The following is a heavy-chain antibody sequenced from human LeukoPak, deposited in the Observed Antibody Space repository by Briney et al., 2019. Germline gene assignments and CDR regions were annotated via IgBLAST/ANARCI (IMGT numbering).Heavy chain of an antibody. CDR3: ARRYYYDNSGLYYFDY. V-gene: IGHV5-51*01. CDR2: GDSFT. Sequence: GDSFTRYSPSFQGQVTISADKSISTAYLQWSSLKASDTAMYYCARRYYYDNSGLYYFDYWGQGTLVTVSS. J-gene: IGHJ4*02. D-gene: IGHD3-22*01.